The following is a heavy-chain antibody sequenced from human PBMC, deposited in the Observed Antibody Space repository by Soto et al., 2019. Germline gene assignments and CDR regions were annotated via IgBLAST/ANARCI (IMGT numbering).Heavy chain of an antibody. D-gene: IGHD6-13*01. CDR2: ISAYNGNT. CDR3: ARQLKYSSSWPSAYYFDY. J-gene: IGHJ4*02. CDR1: GYTFTSYG. Sequence: ASMKVSCKASGYTFTSYGISWVRQAPGQGLEWMGWISAYNGNTNYAQKLQGRVTMTTDTSTSTAYMELRSLRSDDTAVYYCARQLKYSSSWPSAYYFDYWGQGTLVTVSS. V-gene: IGHV1-18*01.